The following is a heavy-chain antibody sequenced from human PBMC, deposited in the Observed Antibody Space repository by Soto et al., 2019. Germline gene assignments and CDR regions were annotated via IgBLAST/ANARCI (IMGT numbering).Heavy chain of an antibody. CDR3: ARSLYYYDSSGYWLDY. D-gene: IGHD3-22*01. CDR2: ISSSSSYT. Sequence: GGSLRLSCAASGFTFSDYYMSWIRQAPGKGLEWVSYISSSSSYTNYADSVKGRFTISRDNAKNSLYLQMNSLRAEDTAVYYCARSLYYYDSSGYWLDYWGQGTLVTVSS. CDR1: GFTFSDYY. J-gene: IGHJ4*02. V-gene: IGHV3-11*06.